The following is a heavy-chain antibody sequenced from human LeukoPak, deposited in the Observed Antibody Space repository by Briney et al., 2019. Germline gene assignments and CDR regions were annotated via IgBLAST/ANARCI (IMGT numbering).Heavy chain of an antibody. CDR3: ARRGYLKRYFDY. CDR2: IFDIETT. Sequence: PPETLSLTCAVSGGSIHSYYWNWVRQPPRKGLEWVGYIFDIETTNYNPSPKNRVTISVDTSKTQFSLKLTSVTAADTAVYYCARRGYLKRYFDYWGQGTLVTVSS. CDR1: GGSIHSYY. V-gene: IGHV4-59*08. J-gene: IGHJ4*02. D-gene: IGHD5-18*01.